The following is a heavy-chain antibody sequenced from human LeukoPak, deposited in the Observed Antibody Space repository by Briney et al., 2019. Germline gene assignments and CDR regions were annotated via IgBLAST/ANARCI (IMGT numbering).Heavy chain of an antibody. Sequence: TSETLSLTCTVSGGSISSYYWSWIRQPPGKGLEWIGYIYYSGSTNYNPFLKSRVTISVDRSKNQFSLKLSSVTAADTAVYYCARDRGSQGGLDYWGQGTLVTVSS. V-gene: IGHV4-59*12. J-gene: IGHJ4*02. D-gene: IGHD1-26*01. CDR1: GGSISSYY. CDR2: IYYSGST. CDR3: ARDRGSQGGLDY.